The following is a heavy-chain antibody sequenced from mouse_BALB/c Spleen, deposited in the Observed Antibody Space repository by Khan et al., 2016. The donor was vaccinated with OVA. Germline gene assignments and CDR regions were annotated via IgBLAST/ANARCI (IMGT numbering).Heavy chain of an antibody. CDR3: ARPPYFANTQDY. CDR1: GYTFTNYG. V-gene: IGHV9-3-1*01. Sequence: QIQLVQSGPELKKPGETVKISCKASGYTFTNYGMNWVKQSPGKALKWMGWINTYTGEPTYADDFKGRFAFSLETSASTAYLQINNLKNEDTATYFCARPPYFANTQDYWGQGTSVTVSS. J-gene: IGHJ4*01. CDR2: INTYTGEP. D-gene: IGHD2-10*01.